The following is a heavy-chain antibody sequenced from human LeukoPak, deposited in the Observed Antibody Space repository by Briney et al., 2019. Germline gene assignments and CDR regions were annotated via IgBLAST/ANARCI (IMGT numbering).Heavy chain of an antibody. V-gene: IGHV3-11*01. Sequence: PGGSLRLSCAASGFTFSDYYMSWIRQAPGKGLEWVSYISSSGSTIYYADSVKGRFTISRDNAKNSLYLQMNSLRAEDTAVYYCARSGYYYDSSGYYYTPFDYWGQGTLVTVSS. D-gene: IGHD3-22*01. J-gene: IGHJ4*02. CDR3: ARSGYYYDSSGYYYTPFDY. CDR1: GFTFSDYY. CDR2: ISSSGSTI.